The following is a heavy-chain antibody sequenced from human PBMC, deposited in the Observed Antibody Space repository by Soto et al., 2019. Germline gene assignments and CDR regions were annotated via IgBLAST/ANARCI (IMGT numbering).Heavy chain of an antibody. CDR1: GFTFSNNG. Sequence: GSLRLSCVASGFTFSNNGIHWVRQAPGKGLEWVAVISSDGSNKYYADSVKGRFTISRDNSKNTAFLQMNSLRAEDTAVYYCARGFRVEGAYGAGAFFDYWAQGTLVTVSS. V-gene: IGHV3-30*03. D-gene: IGHD1-26*01. CDR3: ARGFRVEGAYGAGAFFDY. CDR2: ISSDGSNK. J-gene: IGHJ4*02.